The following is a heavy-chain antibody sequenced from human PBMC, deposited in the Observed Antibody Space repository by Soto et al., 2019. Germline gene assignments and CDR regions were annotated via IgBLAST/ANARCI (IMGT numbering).Heavy chain of an antibody. V-gene: IGHV4-59*08. CDR1: GGSVSIYY. D-gene: IGHD3-9*01. J-gene: IGHJ4*02. CDR3: ERHTAYDILTGYFDY. CDR2: IYYSGST. Sequence: PSETLSLTCTVCGGSVSIYYWGWIRQPPGKGLEWIGYIYYSGSTNYNPSLKSRVTISVDTSKNQFSLKLGSVTAADTAVYYCERHTAYDILTGYFDYWGQGTLVTVSS.